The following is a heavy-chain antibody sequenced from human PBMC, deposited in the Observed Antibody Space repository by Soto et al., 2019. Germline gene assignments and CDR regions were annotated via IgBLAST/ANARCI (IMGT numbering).Heavy chain of an antibody. CDR3: ARAVWGSSQEFDN. CDR1: GFNIAGYF. J-gene: IGHJ4*02. CDR2: INPNSGAT. Sequence: GASVKVSCKASGFNIAGYFLHKVRQAPGQGLEWMGWINPNSGATKDAQKFQGRVTMTWDTSISSAYIELVSLRFDDAAVYYCARAVWGSSQEFDNWGQGTRVTVSS. V-gene: IGHV1-2*02. D-gene: IGHD3-16*01.